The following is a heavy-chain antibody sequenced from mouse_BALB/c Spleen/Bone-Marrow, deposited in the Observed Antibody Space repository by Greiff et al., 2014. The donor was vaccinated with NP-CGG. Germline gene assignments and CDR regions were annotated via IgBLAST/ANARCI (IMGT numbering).Heavy chain of an antibody. CDR2: IAPGSGST. D-gene: IGHD2-1*01. J-gene: IGHJ4*01. CDR1: GYTFTNYW. Sequence: DLVKPGASVKLSCKASGYTFTNYWINWIKQRPGQGLEWIGRIAPGSGSTYYNEMFKGKATLTVDTSSSTAYIQLSSLSSEDSAVYLCARGIYYGNYVYAMDYWGQGTSVTVSS. V-gene: IGHV1S41*01. CDR3: ARGIYYGNYVYAMDY.